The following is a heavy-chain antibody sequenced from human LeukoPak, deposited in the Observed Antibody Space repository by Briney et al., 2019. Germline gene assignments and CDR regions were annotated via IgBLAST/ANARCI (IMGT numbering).Heavy chain of an antibody. V-gene: IGHV1-69*05. D-gene: IGHD2-15*01. CDR3: ASFGVVMVAAAWWGNAFDI. CDR2: IIPIFGTA. CDR1: GGTISSYA. Sequence: SVKVSCKASGGTISSYAISWARQAPGQGLEWMGGIIPIFGTANYAQKFQGRVTITTDESTSTAYMELSSLRSEDTAVYCCASFGVVMVAAAWWGNAFDIWGQGTMVTVSS. J-gene: IGHJ3*02.